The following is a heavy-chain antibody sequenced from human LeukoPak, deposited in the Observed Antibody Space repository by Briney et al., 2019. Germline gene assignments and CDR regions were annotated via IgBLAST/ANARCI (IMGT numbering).Heavy chain of an antibody. CDR2: ISGSGGST. J-gene: IGHJ6*02. CDR1: GFTFSSYA. CDR3: AREGGTVTEYYYGMDV. V-gene: IGHV3-23*01. Sequence: GGSLRLSCAASGFTFSSYAMSWVRQAPGKGLEWVSAISGSGGSTYYADSVKGRFTISRDNSKNTLYLQMNSLRAEDTAVYYCAREGGTVTEYYYGMDVWGQGTTVTVSS. D-gene: IGHD4-17*01.